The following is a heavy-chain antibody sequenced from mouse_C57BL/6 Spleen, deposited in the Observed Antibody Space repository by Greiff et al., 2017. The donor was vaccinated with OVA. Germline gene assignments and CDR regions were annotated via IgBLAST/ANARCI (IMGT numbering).Heavy chain of an antibody. V-gene: IGHV5-6*01. D-gene: IGHD1-1*01. CDR1: GFTFSSYG. Sequence: DVQLVESGGDLVKPGGSLKLSCAASGFTFSSYGMSWVRQTPDKRLEWVATISSGGSYTYYPDSVKGRFTISRDNAKNTLYLQMSSLKSEDTAMYYCARAPPYYGSSYYFDYWGQGTTLTVSS. CDR2: ISSGGSYT. J-gene: IGHJ2*01. CDR3: ARAPPYYGSSYYFDY.